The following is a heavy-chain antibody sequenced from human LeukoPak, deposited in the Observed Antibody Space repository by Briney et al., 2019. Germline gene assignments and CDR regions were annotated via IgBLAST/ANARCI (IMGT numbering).Heavy chain of an antibody. CDR1: GGSISSSNW. J-gene: IGHJ4*02. D-gene: IGHD6-6*01. CDR3: ARALEYSSSCFDY. CDR2: IYHSGST. Sequence: SGTLSLTCAVSGGSISSSNWWSWVRQPPGKGLEWIGEIYHSGSTNYNPSLKSRVTISVDKSKNQFSLKLSSVTAADTAVYYCARALEYSSSCFDYWGQGTLVTVSS. V-gene: IGHV4-4*02.